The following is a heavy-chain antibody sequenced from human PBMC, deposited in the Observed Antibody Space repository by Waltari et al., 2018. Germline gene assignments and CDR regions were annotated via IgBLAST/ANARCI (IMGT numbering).Heavy chain of an antibody. J-gene: IGHJ3*02. D-gene: IGHD3-22*01. Sequence: QVQLVQSGTEVKKPGASVKVSCKASGYTFTSYDINWVRQATGQGLEWMGWMNAGNGNTKYSQKFQGRVTITRDTSASTAYMELSSLRSEDTAVYYCARFYDSSGSYAFDIWGQGTMVTVSS. V-gene: IGHV1-3*01. CDR2: MNAGNGNT. CDR3: ARFYDSSGSYAFDI. CDR1: GYTFTSYD.